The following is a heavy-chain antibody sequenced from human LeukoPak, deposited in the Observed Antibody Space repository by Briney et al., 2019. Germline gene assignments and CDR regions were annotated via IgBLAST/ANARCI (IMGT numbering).Heavy chain of an antibody. V-gene: IGHV3-23*01. CDR3: ARGLTMIVVVTPDNAFDI. CDR1: GFTFSSYA. CDR2: ISGSGGST. J-gene: IGHJ3*02. D-gene: IGHD3-22*01. Sequence: GGSRRLSCAASGFTFSSYAMSWVRQAPGKGLEWVSAISGSGGSTYYADSVKGRFTISRDNSKNTLYLQMNSLRAEDTAVYYCARGLTMIVVVTPDNAFDIWGQGTMVTVSS.